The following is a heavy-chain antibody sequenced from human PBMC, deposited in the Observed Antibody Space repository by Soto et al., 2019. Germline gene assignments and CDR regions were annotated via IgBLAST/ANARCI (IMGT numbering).Heavy chain of an antibody. CDR2: VKEVGSEK. CDR3: TRYRTLDP. CDR1: GFILLNYW. D-gene: IGHD3-16*02. J-gene: IGHJ5*02. V-gene: IGHV3-7*05. Sequence: PAETLSLTCTDSGFILLNYWISWIWQAPGLGLQRVASVKEVGSEKYYVNPVMSRCTIFRENAKNSQYLQMNSLIAEDTTAYYYTRYRTLDPWGQGILVTVSS.